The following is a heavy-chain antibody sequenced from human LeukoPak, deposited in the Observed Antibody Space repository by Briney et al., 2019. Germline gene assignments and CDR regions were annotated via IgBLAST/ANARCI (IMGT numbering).Heavy chain of an antibody. V-gene: IGHV3-30*04. CDR1: GFTFSSYA. CDR2: ISYDGSNK. D-gene: IGHD3-3*01. Sequence: PGGSLRLSCAASGFTFSSYAMHWVRQAPGKGREWVAVISYDGSNKYYVDSVKGLFTISRDNSKNTLYLQMNSLRAEDTAVYYCARGRGHIYDPNTTGWFDPWGQGTLVTVSS. CDR3: ARGRGHIYDPNTTGWFDP. J-gene: IGHJ5*02.